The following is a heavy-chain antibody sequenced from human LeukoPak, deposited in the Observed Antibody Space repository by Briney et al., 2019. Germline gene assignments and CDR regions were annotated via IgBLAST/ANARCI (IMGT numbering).Heavy chain of an antibody. CDR2: ISYDGSKK. CDR3: AKGFSSGPWDACDI. J-gene: IGHJ3*02. CDR1: GFTFSSYG. V-gene: IGHV3-30*18. Sequence: GGSLRLSCAASGFTFSSYGMHWVRQAPGKGLEWVAVISYDGSKKYYADSVKGRSTISRDSSKNMLYLQMNSLRVEDTAVYYCAKGFSSGPWDACDIWGQGTMVTVSS. D-gene: IGHD3-22*01.